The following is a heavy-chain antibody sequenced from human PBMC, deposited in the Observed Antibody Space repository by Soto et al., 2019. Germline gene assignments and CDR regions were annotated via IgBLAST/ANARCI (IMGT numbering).Heavy chain of an antibody. CDR3: ARDSTYCSSTSCYDHY. CDR1: GYTFTSFA. Sequence: GASVKVSCKASGYTFTSFALQWVRQAPGQSLEWMGWINTGNGNTKYSQKFQGRVTITRDASTSTAYMELSSLRSEDTAVFCCARDSTYCSSTSCYDHYWGQGTLVTVSS. D-gene: IGHD2-2*01. V-gene: IGHV1-3*04. CDR2: INTGNGNT. J-gene: IGHJ4*02.